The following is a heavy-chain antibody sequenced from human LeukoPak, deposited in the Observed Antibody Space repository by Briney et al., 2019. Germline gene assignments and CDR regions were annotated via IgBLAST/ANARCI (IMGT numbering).Heavy chain of an antibody. J-gene: IGHJ6*03. Sequence: GGSLTLSCAASGFTFSSYSMNWVRQAPGKGLEWVSSINSSSSYIYYADSVNGRFTISRDNIKNSLYLQMNSLRAEYTAVYYCGGADSSGYYYYYYYMDVWGKGTTVTVS. D-gene: IGHD3-22*01. V-gene: IGHV3-21*01. CDR2: INSSSSYI. CDR1: GFTFSSYS. CDR3: GGADSSGYYYYYYYMDV.